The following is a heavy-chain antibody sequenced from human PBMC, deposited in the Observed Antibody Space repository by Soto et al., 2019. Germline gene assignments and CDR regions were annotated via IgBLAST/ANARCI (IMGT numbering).Heavy chain of an antibody. J-gene: IGHJ6*02. Sequence: QAQLVESGGGVVQPGRSLRLSCAASEFTFNTYAVHWVRQAPGKGLEWVAVIAYDGNDKYYADSVKGRFTISRDNSKNALYLQMNTLRPEDTAMYYCARDVGNYVPYYYGMDVWGQGTTVTVSS. CDR1: EFTFNTYA. CDR2: IAYDGNDK. CDR3: ARDVGNYVPYYYGMDV. D-gene: IGHD1-7*01. V-gene: IGHV3-30*03.